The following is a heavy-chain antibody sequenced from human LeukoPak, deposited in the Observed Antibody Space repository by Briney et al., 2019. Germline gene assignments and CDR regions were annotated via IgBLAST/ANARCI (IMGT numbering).Heavy chain of an antibody. CDR2: ISGSGGST. J-gene: IGHJ5*02. V-gene: IGHV3-23*01. D-gene: IGHD2-2*01. CDR3: AKDRYGVVPAAGGGLEA. Sequence: GGSLRLSCAASGFTFSSYAMSWVRQAPGKGLEWVSAISGSGGSTYYADSVKGRFTISRDNSKNTLYLQMNSLRAEDTAVYYCAKDRYGVVPAAGGGLEAWGQGTLVTVSS. CDR1: GFTFSSYA.